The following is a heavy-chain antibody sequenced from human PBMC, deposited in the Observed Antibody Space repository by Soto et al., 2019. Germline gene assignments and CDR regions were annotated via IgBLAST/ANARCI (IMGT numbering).Heavy chain of an antibody. D-gene: IGHD6-13*01. CDR1: GFTFSSYS. J-gene: IGHJ4*02. Sequence: PGGSLRLSCEVSGFTFSSYSMNWVRQALGKGLEWVSSISGSGGYIYYADSVKGRCTISRDNAKNSLYLQMTCLRDEDTALYYCARDRQSTPWYAADYWGQGSLVTVSS. CDR2: ISGSGGYI. CDR3: ARDRQSTPWYAADY. V-gene: IGHV3-21*01.